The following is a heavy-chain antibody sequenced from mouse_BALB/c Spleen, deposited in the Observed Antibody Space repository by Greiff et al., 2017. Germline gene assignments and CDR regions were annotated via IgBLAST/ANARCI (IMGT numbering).Heavy chain of an antibody. Sequence: QVQLQQSGPELVKPGASVKMSCKASGYTFTDYVISWVKQRTGQGLEWIGEIYPGSGSTYYNAKFKGKATLTADKSSNTAYMQLSSLTSEDSAVYFCAVYYYGSSYYWGQGTTLTVSS. V-gene: IGHV1-77*01. CDR3: AVYYYGSSYY. CDR1: GYTFTDYV. D-gene: IGHD1-1*01. CDR2: IYPGSGST. J-gene: IGHJ2*01.